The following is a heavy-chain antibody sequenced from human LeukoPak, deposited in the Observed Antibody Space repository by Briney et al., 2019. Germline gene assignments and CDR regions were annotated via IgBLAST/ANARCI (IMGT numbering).Heavy chain of an antibody. CDR3: ARDQDEEQLFDY. CDR1: GYTFTSYG. Sequence: ASVKVSCKASGYTFTSYGISWVRQAPGQGLEWMGWISAYNGNTNYAQKLQGRVTMTTDTPTSTAYMELRSLRSDDTAVYYCARDQDEEQLFDYWGQGTLVTVSS. D-gene: IGHD6-13*01. V-gene: IGHV1-18*01. CDR2: ISAYNGNT. J-gene: IGHJ4*02.